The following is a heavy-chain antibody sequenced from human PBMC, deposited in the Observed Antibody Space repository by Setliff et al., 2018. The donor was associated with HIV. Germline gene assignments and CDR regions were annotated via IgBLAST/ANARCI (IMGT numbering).Heavy chain of an antibody. CDR3: XXXASSSWWGVHYYYYIDL. V-gene: IGHV4-39*01. CDR1: GGSXSXSNYR. CDR2: MHCRGST. Sequence: SEILSLTCTVYGGSXSXSNYRGGGISQAQRKGLGRIATMHCRGSTYHNPSLESRITISVDTSKNQFFLRLSSVSAADTAVYXXXXXASSSWWGVHYYYYIDLWGKGTTVTVSS. D-gene: IGHD2-8*02. J-gene: IGHJ6*03.